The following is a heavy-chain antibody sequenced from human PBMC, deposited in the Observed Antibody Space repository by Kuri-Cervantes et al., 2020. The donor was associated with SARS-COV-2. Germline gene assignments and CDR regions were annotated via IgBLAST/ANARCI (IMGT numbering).Heavy chain of an antibody. J-gene: IGHJ4*02. CDR1: GFTFRDYY. CDR3: SRDQVSAAGTANY. V-gene: IGHV3-11*01. Sequence: LSLTCVASGFTFRDYYMSWIRQAPGKGLEWISYISSSDSTTYYADSVKGRFTISRDNAKRTLFLQMNGLRVDDTAVYYCSRDQVSAAGTANYWGQGALVTVSS. CDR2: ISSSDSTT. D-gene: IGHD6-13*01.